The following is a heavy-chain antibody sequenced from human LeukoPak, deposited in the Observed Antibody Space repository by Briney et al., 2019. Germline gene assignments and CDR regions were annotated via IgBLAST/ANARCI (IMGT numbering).Heavy chain of an antibody. V-gene: IGHV4-34*01. CDR2: INDSGST. CDR3: AREILYDYVWGSYRQHYGMDV. J-gene: IGHJ6*02. D-gene: IGHD3-16*02. CDR1: GGSFSGYY. Sequence: PSETLSLTCAVYGGSFSGYYWSWIRQPPGKGLEWIGAINDSGSTNYNPSLKSRVTISVDTSKNQFSLKLSSVTAADTAVYYCAREILYDYVWGSYRQHYGMDVWGQGTTVTVSS.